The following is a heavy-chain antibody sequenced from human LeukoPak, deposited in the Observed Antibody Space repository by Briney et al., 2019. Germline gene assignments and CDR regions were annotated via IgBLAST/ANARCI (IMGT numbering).Heavy chain of an antibody. J-gene: IGHJ5*02. CDR3: ARVRYYGSGQNNWFDP. D-gene: IGHD3-10*01. CDR1: GFTVSSND. CDR2: IYAGDTT. V-gene: IGHV3-53*01. Sequence: PGGSLRLSCAASGFTVSSNDMSWVRQAPGKGLEWVSVIYAGDTTSYADSVKGRFTISRDNAKNTLYLQMNSLRAEDTAIYYCARVRYYGSGQNNWFDPWGQGTLVTVSS.